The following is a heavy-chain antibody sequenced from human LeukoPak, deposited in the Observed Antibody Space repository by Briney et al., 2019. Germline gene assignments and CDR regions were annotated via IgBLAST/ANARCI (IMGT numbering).Heavy chain of an antibody. D-gene: IGHD6-19*01. J-gene: IGHJ5*02. CDR3: AKIEAVAGTRWFDP. V-gene: IGHV3-23*01. Sequence: GASLRLSCAASGFTFRNYVMSWVRQAPGKGLGWVSGISGSGGGSYYADSVKGRFTISRDNSKNALYLHMNSLSADDTALYYCAKIEAVAGTRWFDPWGQGTLVIVSS. CDR1: GFTFRNYV. CDR2: ISGSGGGS.